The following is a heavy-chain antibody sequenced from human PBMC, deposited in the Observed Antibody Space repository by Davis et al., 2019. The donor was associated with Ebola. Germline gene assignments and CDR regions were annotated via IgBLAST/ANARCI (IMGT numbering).Heavy chain of an antibody. CDR3: ARDNPYGSGSYYDY. J-gene: IGHJ4*02. D-gene: IGHD3-10*01. CDR1: GGSFSGYY. CDR2: INHSGST. Sequence: PSETLSLTCAVYGGSFSGYYWSWIRQPPGKGLEWIGEINHSGSTNYNPSLKSRVTMSVDTSKNQFSLKLSSVTAADTAVYYCARDNPYGSGSYYDYWGQGTLVTVSS. V-gene: IGHV4-34*01.